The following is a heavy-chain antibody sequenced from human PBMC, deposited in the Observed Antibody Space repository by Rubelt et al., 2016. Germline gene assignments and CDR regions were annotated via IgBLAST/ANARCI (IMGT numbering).Heavy chain of an antibody. CDR1: GGSINSYY. CDR2: IYYSGST. V-gene: IGHV4-59*08. Sequence: QVQLQESGPGLVKPSETLSLTCTVSGGSINSYYWSWIRQPPGKGLEWIGHIYYSGSTNYNPSLNVRVTISVDPAKNQFSLKLNSVTAADTAVYYCARSGKQWDALDYWGQGTLVTVSS. J-gene: IGHJ4*02. D-gene: IGHD6-19*01. CDR3: ARSGKQWDALDY.